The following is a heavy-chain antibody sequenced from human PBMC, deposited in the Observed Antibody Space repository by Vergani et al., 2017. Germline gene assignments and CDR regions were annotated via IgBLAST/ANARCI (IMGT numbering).Heavy chain of an antibody. CDR1: GFTFSSYS. J-gene: IGHJ4*02. V-gene: IGHV3-21*01. CDR2: ISSSSSYL. CDR3: ARDDYGDPFDY. Sequence: EVQLVESGGGLVKPGGSLRLSCAASGFTFSSYSMNWVRQAPGKGLEWVSSISSSSSYLYSADSVKGRFTISRDNAKNSLYLQMNSLRAEDTAVYYCARDDYGDPFDYWGQGTLVTVSS. D-gene: IGHD4-17*01.